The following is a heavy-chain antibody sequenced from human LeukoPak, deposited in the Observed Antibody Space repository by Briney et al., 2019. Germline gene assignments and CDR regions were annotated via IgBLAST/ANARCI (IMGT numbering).Heavy chain of an antibody. CDR3: ARFADYYYYYMDV. CDR1: GFSISSDYY. V-gene: IGHV4-38-2*02. CDR2: IYHSGST. Sequence: SETLSLTCTVSGFSISSDYYWGWIRQPPGKGLEWVGSIYHSGSTYYNPSLKSRVTISVDTSKNQFSLKLSSVTAADTAVYYCARFADYYYYYMDVWGKGTTVTVSS. J-gene: IGHJ6*03.